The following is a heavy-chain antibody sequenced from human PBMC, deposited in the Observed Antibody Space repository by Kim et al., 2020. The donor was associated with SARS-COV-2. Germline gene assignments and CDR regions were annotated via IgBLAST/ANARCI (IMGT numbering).Heavy chain of an antibody. CDR2: ISAYNGNT. CDR3: ARDQGDTAMVRNFYYYYGMDV. V-gene: IGHV1-18*01. J-gene: IGHJ6*02. D-gene: IGHD5-18*01. Sequence: ASVKVSCKASGYTFTSYGISWVRQAPGQGLEWMGWISAYNGNTNYAQKLQGRVTMTTDTSTSTAYMELRSLRSDDTAVYYCARDQGDTAMVRNFYYYYGMDVWGQGTTVTVSS. CDR1: GYTFTSYG.